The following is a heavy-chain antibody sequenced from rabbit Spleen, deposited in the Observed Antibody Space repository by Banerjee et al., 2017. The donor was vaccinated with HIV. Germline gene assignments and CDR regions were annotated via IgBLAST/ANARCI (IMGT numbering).Heavy chain of an antibody. CDR2: VDAGSSGST. CDR3: ARDGAGGSYFDL. Sequence: QSLEESGGDLVKPEGSLTLTCTASGFSFSSIYYMCWVRQAPGKGLEWIGCVDAGSSGSTWYASWAKGRFTISKTSSTTVTLQMTSLTAADTATYFCARDGAGGSYFDLWGPGTLVTVS. J-gene: IGHJ4*01. CDR1: GFSFSSIYY. V-gene: IGHV1S40*01. D-gene: IGHD8-1*01.